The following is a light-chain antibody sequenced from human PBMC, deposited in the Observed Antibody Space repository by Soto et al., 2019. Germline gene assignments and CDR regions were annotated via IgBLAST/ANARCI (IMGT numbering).Light chain of an antibody. V-gene: IGKV3-20*01. J-gene: IGKJ1*01. CDR1: QSVSSSY. CDR2: GAS. Sequence: EIVLTQSPGTLSLSPGERATLSSRASQSVSSSYLAWYQQKPGQAPRLLIYGASSRATGIPDRFSGSGSGTDFTLTISRLEPEDFAVYYCQQYGSSRPLTFGQGTKV. CDR3: QQYGSSRPLT.